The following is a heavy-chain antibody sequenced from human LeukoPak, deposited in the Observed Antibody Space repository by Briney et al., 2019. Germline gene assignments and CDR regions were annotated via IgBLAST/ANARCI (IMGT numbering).Heavy chain of an antibody. J-gene: IGHJ4*02. CDR2: TYYRSKWYN. V-gene: IGHV6-1*01. CDR1: GDSVSTNSAV. D-gene: IGHD6-19*01. Sequence: SQTLSLTCAISGDSVSTNSAVWSWLRQSPSRGLEWLGRTYYRSKWYNDYAISLKSRITINPDTPKNQFSLQLNSVTPDDTAVYYCAREAVAGWIDFWGQGALVTVSS. CDR3: AREAVAGWIDF.